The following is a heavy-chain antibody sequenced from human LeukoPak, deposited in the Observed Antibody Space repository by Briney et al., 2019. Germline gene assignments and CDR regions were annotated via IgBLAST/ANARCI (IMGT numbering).Heavy chain of an antibody. CDR2: ISSSSSYI. D-gene: IGHD3-22*01. CDR1: GFTFSSYS. CDR3: ATEPVYYYDSSGYSDAFDI. V-gene: IGHV3-21*01. Sequence: GGSLRLSCAASGFTFSSYSMNWVRQAPGKGLEWVSSISSSSSYIYYADSVKGRFTISRDNAKNSLYLQMNSLRAEDTAVYYCATEPVYYYDSSGYSDAFDIWGQGTMVTVSS. J-gene: IGHJ3*02.